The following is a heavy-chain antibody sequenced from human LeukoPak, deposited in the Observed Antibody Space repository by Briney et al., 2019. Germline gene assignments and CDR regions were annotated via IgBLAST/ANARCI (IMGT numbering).Heavy chain of an antibody. CDR3: ARQKAGDCFDP. D-gene: IGHD6-19*01. V-gene: IGHV4-4*09. J-gene: IGHJ5*02. Sequence: SETLSLTCTVSGGSISSDYWSWIRQPPGKGLEWIGYIYTSGSNHYNPSLKSRVTISGDTSKNQFSLKLSSVTAADTAVYYCARQKAGDCFDPWGQGTPVTVSS. CDR1: GGSISSDY. CDR2: IYTSGSN.